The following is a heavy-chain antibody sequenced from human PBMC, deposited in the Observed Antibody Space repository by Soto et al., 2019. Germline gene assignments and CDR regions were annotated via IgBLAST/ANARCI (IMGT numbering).Heavy chain of an antibody. Sequence: QVQLVQSGAEVKKPGSSVKVSCKASGGTFSSYTISWVRQAPGQGLEWMGRIIPILGIANYAQKFQGRDTITADKSTSTAYMELSSLRSEVTSVYYCARAGGSGAGGAGHTGYLQHWGQGTLVTVSS. V-gene: IGHV1-69*02. CDR1: GGTFSSYT. J-gene: IGHJ1*01. D-gene: IGHD3-10*01. CDR3: ARAGGSGAGGAGHTGYLQH. CDR2: IIPILGIA.